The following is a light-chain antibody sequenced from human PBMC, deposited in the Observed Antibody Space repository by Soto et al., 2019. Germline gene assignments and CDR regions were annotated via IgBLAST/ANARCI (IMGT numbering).Light chain of an antibody. CDR2: GAS. CDR3: QHYGSSLSIT. CDR1: QSIGSSY. Sequence: EIVLTQSPGTLSLSPGERATLSCRASQSIGSSYLAWYQQKPGQAPRLLIYGASSRASGFPNRFSGSGSGTDFTLTISRLESEYFAVYYCQHYGSSLSITFGQGTRLEIK. V-gene: IGKV3-20*01. J-gene: IGKJ5*01.